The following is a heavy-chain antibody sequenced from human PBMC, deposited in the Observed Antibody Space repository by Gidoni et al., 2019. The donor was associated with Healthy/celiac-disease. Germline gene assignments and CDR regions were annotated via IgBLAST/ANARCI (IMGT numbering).Heavy chain of an antibody. D-gene: IGHD2-2*01. CDR3: ARHAFYCSSTSCHYYYYYYMDV. CDR2: IYYSGST. J-gene: IGHJ6*03. Sequence: QLQLQESGPGLVKPSETLSLTCTVSGGSISSSSYSWGWIRQPPGKGLEWIGSIYYSGSTYYNPSLKSRVTISVDTSKNQCSLKLSSVTAADTAVYYCARHAFYCSSTSCHYYYYYYMDVWGKGTTVTVSS. V-gene: IGHV4-39*01. CDR1: GGSISSSSYS.